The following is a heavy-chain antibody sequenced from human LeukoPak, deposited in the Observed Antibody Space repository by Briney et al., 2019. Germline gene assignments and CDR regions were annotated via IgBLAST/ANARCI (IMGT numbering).Heavy chain of an antibody. J-gene: IGHJ2*01. CDR3: ARGREMATGPYWYLDL. V-gene: IGHV4-34*01. D-gene: IGHD5-24*01. CDR2: ITHSENT. CDR1: GESFRGFH. Sequence: SETLSLTCAVYGESFRGFHWNWIRQPPGKGLECIGQITHSENTSYNPSLKSRVTILFDTSTTQSSLKLNSVTAADTAVYYCARGREMATGPYWYLDLWGRGTLVTVSS.